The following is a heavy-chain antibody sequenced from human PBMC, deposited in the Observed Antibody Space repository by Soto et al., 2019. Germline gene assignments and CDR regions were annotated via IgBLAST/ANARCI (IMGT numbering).Heavy chain of an antibody. CDR3: ATLGRADYPPMAA. CDR2: VSGYNDKT. D-gene: IGHD4-17*01. V-gene: IGHV1-18*04. J-gene: IGHJ5*02. Sequence: ASVKVSCKASGYTFTNHGISWVRQAPRQGLEWMGWVSGYNDKTKSAQKFQGRVTMTTDTSTSTAYMELRSLRSDDTAVYFCATLGRADYPPMAAWGQGTLVTVS. CDR1: GYTFTNHG.